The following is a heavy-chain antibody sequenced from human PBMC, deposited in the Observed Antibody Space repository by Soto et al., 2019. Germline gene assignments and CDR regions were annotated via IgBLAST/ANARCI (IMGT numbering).Heavy chain of an antibody. CDR3: ARDQSEAYYYDSSGQYYYGMDV. CDR2: IIPIFGTA. J-gene: IGHJ6*02. D-gene: IGHD3-22*01. Sequence: SVKVSCKASGGTFSSYAISWVRQAPGQGLEWMGGIIPIFGTANYAQKFQGRVTITADKSTSTAYMELSSLRSEDTAVYYCARDQSEAYYYDSSGQYYYGMDVWGQGTTVTVSS. CDR1: GGTFSSYA. V-gene: IGHV1-69*06.